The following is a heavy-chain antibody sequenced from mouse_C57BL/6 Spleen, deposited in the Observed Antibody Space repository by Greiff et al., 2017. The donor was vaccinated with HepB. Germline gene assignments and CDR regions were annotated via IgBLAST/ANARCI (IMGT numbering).Heavy chain of an antibody. J-gene: IGHJ4*01. CDR3: AREDYGSSHYYAMDY. CDR1: GYTFTSYW. D-gene: IGHD1-1*01. V-gene: IGHV1-7*01. Sequence: VQLQQSGAEPAKPGASVKLSCKASGYTFTSYWMHWVKQRPGQGLEWIGYINPSSGYTKYNQKFKDKATLTADKSSSTAYMQLSSLTYEDSAVYFCAREDYGSSHYYAMDYWGQGTSVTVSS. CDR2: INPSSGYT.